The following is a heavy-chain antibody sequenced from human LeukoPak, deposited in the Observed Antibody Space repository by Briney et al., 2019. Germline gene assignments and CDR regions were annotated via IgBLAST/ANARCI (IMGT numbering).Heavy chain of an antibody. Sequence: PSETLSLTCAVSGGSISSGGYSWSWIRQPPGKGLEWIGYIYYSGSTYYNPSLKSRVTISVDTSKNQFSLKLSSVTAADTAVYYCARGRSIAASYYYMDVWGKGTTVTVSS. CDR2: IYYSGST. D-gene: IGHD6-6*01. CDR1: GGSISSGGYS. J-gene: IGHJ6*03. V-gene: IGHV4-30-4*07. CDR3: ARGRSIAASYYYMDV.